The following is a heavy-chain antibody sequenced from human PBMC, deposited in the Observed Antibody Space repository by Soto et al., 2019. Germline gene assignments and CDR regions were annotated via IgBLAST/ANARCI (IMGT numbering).Heavy chain of an antibody. CDR1: GYTFTSYD. V-gene: IGHV1-18*01. CDR3: ARDYGSGSYYNQPNYYGMDV. Sequence: ASVKVSCKASGYTFTSYDINWVRQATGQGLEWMGWMNPNNGNTNYAQKLQGRVTMTTDTSTSTAYMELRSLRSDDTAVYYCARDYGSGSYYNQPNYYGMDVWGQGTTVTVSS. CDR2: MNPNNGNT. J-gene: IGHJ6*02. D-gene: IGHD3-10*01.